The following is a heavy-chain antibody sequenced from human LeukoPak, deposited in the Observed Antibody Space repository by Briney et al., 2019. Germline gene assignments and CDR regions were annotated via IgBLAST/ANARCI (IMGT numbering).Heavy chain of an antibody. CDR3: AREGDPEGY. CDR2: VYYSGDT. Sequence: SETLSLTCTVSGGSLNSGDYFWSWIRQPPGTGLEWIGYVYYSGDTYYSPSLRSRVTISIDTSTNQFSLKLRSVTAADTAVYYCAREGDPEGYWGRGTLVTVSS. CDR1: GGSLNSGDYF. V-gene: IGHV4-30-4*01. J-gene: IGHJ4*02. D-gene: IGHD2-21*01.